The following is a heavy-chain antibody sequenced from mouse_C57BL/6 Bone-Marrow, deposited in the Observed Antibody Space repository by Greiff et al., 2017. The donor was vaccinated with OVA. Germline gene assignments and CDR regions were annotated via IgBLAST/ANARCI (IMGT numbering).Heavy chain of an antibody. CDR3: SRNHNWDDY. D-gene: IGHD4-1*01. Sequence: QVQLQQPGAELVKPGASVKLSCKASGYTFTSYWMHWVKQRPGPGLEWIGMIHPNSGSTNYNEKFKSKAPLTVDKSSSTAYMQLSILTSEDSAVYCCSRNHNWDDYWGQGTTLTVSS. CDR2: IHPNSGST. V-gene: IGHV1-64*01. J-gene: IGHJ2*01. CDR1: GYTFTSYW.